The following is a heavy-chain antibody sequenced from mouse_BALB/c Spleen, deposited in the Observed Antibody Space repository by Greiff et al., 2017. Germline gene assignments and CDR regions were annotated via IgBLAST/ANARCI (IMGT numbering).Heavy chain of an antibody. CDR1: GFTFSDYY. V-gene: IGHV5-4*02. CDR2: ISDGGSYT. D-gene: IGHD1-1*01. J-gene: IGHJ4*01. CDR3: ARGRDTTVAYAMDY. Sequence: EVQGVESGGGLVKPGGSLKLSCAASGFTFSDYYMYWVRQTPEKRLEWVATISDGGSYTYYPDSVKGRFTISRDNAKNNLYLQMSSLKSEDTAMYYCARGRDTTVAYAMDYWGQGTSVTVSS.